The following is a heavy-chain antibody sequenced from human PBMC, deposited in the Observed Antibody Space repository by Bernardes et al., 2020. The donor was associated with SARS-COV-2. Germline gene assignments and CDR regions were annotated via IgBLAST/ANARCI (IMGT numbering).Heavy chain of an antibody. CDR3: VREAETTGFAVSVAY. D-gene: IGHD1-1*01. Sequence: ASVKVSCKASGYIFIDFGLSWVRQATGQGLEWMGWMSEYSGDTRSAQKFQDRVTMTTDTSTNTVCMDLRSLRADDTAVYYCVREAETTGFAVSVAYWGQGTLVTASS. CDR1: GYIFIDFG. J-gene: IGHJ4*02. CDR2: MSEYSGDT. V-gene: IGHV1-18*01.